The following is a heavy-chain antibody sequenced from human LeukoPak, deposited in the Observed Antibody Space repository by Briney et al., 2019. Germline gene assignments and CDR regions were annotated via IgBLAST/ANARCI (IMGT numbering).Heavy chain of an antibody. V-gene: IGHV3-7*04. Sequence: PGGSLRLSCAASGFTFTDSWMSWVRQPLGKGLEWVVNIKPDGTEKYYVDSLKGRFTVSRDNAKNSLYLQMSSLRVEDTAVYYCARVRYGNYFDYWGQGTLVTVSS. CDR3: ARVRYGNYFDY. J-gene: IGHJ4*02. CDR1: GFTFTDSW. D-gene: IGHD3-16*02. CDR2: IKPDGTEK.